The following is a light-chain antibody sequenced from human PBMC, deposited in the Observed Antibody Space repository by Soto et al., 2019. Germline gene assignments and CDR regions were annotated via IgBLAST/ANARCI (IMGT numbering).Light chain of an antibody. CDR1: QSVSRSY. CDR3: HHYET. Sequence: IVLTQAPGTLSLSPGDRATLSCRASQSVSRSYLGWYQQKPGQAPRLLLYGASIRDAGVPDRFSGSGSGTEFTLTISRLEPEDFTVYYCHHYETFGQGTKVDIK. CDR2: GAS. J-gene: IGKJ1*01. V-gene: IGKV3-20*01.